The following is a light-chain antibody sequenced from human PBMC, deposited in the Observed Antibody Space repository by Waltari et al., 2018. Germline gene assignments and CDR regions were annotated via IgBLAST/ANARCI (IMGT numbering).Light chain of an antibody. Sequence: QSVLTQPPSVSGAPGQRVTISCTGSSSNIGAGYDVHWYQQLPGTAPKLLIYGNSKRPSGRPERFAGSKSGTSASLAITGLQAEDEADYYCQSYDSSVGVVFGGGTKLTVL. CDR1: SSNIGAGYD. V-gene: IGLV1-40*01. J-gene: IGLJ2*01. CDR2: GNS. CDR3: QSYDSSVGVV.